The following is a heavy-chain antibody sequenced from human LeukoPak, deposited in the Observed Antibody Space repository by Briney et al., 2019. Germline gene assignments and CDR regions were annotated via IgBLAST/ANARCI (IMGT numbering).Heavy chain of an antibody. D-gene: IGHD6-6*01. J-gene: IGHJ6*03. CDR2: INPSGGST. V-gene: IGHV1-46*01. Sequence: ASVKVSCKASGGTFSSYAISWVRQAPGQGLEWMGIINPSGGSTSYAQKFQGRVTMTRDMSTSTVYMELSSLRSEDTAVYYCARDRSSSSGSYYYYMDVWGKGTTVTVSS. CDR1: GGTFSSYA. CDR3: ARDRSSSSGSYYYYMDV.